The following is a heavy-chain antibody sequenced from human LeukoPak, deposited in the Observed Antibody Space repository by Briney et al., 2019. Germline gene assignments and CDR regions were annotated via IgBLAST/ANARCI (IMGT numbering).Heavy chain of an antibody. J-gene: IGHJ3*02. V-gene: IGHV4-59*01. D-gene: IGHD2-2*01. CDR1: GGSISSYY. Sequence: KASETLSLTCTVSGGSISSYYWSWIRQPPGKGLEWIGYIYYSGSTNYNPSLKSRVTISVDTSKNQFSLKLSSVTAADTAVYYCAREGYCSSTSCYEDAFDIWAQGTVVTVSS. CDR3: AREGYCSSTSCYEDAFDI. CDR2: IYYSGST.